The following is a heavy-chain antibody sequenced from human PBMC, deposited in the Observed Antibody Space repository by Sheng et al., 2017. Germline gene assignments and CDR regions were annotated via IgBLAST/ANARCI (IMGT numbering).Heavy chain of an antibody. D-gene: IGHD6-19*01. CDR2: ISGSGGST. CDR3: AKQGGQWLVPFDY. J-gene: IGHJ4*02. CDR1: GFTFSSYG. V-gene: IGHV3-23*01. Sequence: VQLLESGGGLVQPGGSLRLSCAASGFTFSSYGMSWVRQAPGKGLEWVSGISGSGGSTYYADSVKGRVTISRDNSKNTLDLQMNSLRVEDTAVYYCAKQGGQWLVPFDYWGQGTLVTV.